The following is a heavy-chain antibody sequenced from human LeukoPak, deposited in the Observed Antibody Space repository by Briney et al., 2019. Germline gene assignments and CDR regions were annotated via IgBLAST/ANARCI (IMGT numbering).Heavy chain of an antibody. Sequence: SQTLSLTCTVSGGSISSGDYYWSWIRQPPGKGLEWIGYIYHSGSTYYNPSLKSRVTISVDRSKNQFSLKLSSVTAADTAVYYCARALPITMVRGVIADYWGQGTLVTVSS. D-gene: IGHD3-10*01. CDR2: IYHSGST. CDR1: GGSISSGDYY. J-gene: IGHJ4*02. CDR3: ARALPITMVRGVIADY. V-gene: IGHV4-30-2*01.